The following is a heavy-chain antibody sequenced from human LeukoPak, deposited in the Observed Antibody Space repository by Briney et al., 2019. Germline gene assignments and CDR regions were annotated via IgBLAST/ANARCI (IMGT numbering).Heavy chain of an antibody. J-gene: IGHJ6*02. V-gene: IGHV2-70*11. D-gene: IGHD2-15*01. Sequence: SGPTLVNPTQTLTLTCTFSGFSLSTSGMCVSWIRQPPGKALEWLARIHWDDDKYYSTSLKTRLTISKDTSKNQVVLTMTNMDPADTATYYCARSYCSVGTCYSSPCYYYGMDVWGQGTTVTVSS. CDR1: GFSLSTSGMC. CDR3: ARSYCSVGTCYSSPCYYYGMDV. CDR2: IHWDDDK.